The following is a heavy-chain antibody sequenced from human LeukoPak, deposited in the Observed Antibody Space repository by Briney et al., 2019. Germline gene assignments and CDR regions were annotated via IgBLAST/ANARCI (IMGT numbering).Heavy chain of an antibody. D-gene: IGHD4/OR15-4a*01. CDR2: IHRDSGGT. CDR3: ARERESRGASALDP. CDR1: GYTFSDYY. Sequence: ASVKVSCKASGYTFSDYYMHWVRQAPGQGLEWMGWIHRDSGGTKYAQKFQGGVTITRDTSISTAYMELSRLTSDDTAMYWCARERESRGASALDPWGQGTLVTVSS. V-gene: IGHV1-2*02. J-gene: IGHJ5*02.